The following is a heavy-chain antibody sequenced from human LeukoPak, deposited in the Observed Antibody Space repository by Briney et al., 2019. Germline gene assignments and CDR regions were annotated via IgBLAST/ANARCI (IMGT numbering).Heavy chain of an antibody. CDR1: GFTFSKYA. J-gene: IGHJ5*02. D-gene: IGHD3-10*01. CDR2: ISGSGGST. CDR3: AKVGVEGDWFDP. Sequence: GGSLRLSCAASGFTFSKYAMSWVRQAPGKGLEWVSAISGSGGSTYYADSVKGRFTISRDNSKNTLYLQMNSLRGEDTAVYYCAKVGVEGDWFDPWGQGTLVTVSS. V-gene: IGHV3-23*01.